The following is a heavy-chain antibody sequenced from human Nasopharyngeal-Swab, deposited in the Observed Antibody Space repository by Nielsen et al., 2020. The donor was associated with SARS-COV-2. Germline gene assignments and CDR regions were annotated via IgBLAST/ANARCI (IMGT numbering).Heavy chain of an antibody. CDR2: ISSSGSTI. V-gene: IGHV3-11*01. Sequence: GESLKISCAASGFTFSDYYMRWLRQAPGRGLQWVAYISSSGSTIYYADSVKGRFTISRDNAKNSLYLQMNGLRADDTAVYYCARFYVRSGRYSGSDPEDYWGQGTLVTVSS. CDR3: ARFYVRSGRYSGSDPEDY. CDR1: GFTFSDYY. D-gene: IGHD1-26*01. J-gene: IGHJ4*02.